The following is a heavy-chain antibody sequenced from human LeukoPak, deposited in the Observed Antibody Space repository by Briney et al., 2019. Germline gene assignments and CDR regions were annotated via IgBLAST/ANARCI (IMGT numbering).Heavy chain of an antibody. Sequence: SETLSLTCAVYGGSFSGYYWTWIRQPPGKGLEWIGEISHSGSANYNPSLKSRVTISVDTSKNQFSLKVNSVTAADTAVYYCARDSTYYGSGSYYFWFDPWGQGTLVTVSS. CDR2: ISHSGSA. CDR3: ARDSTYYGSGSYYFWFDP. J-gene: IGHJ5*02. V-gene: IGHV4-34*01. CDR1: GGSFSGYY. D-gene: IGHD3-10*01.